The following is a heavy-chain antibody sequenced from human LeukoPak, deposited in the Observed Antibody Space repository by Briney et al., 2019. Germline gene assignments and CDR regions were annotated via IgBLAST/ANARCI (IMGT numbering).Heavy chain of an antibody. CDR2: MNPNSGNT. Sequence: ASVKVSCKASGYTFTSYDINWVRQATGQGLEWMGWMNPNSGNTGHAQKFQGRVTMTRNTSISTAYMELSSLRSEDTAVYYCARPGLWELLGRVGAFDIWGQGTMVTVSS. J-gene: IGHJ3*02. CDR3: ARPGLWELLGRVGAFDI. CDR1: GYTFTSYD. V-gene: IGHV1-8*01. D-gene: IGHD1-26*01.